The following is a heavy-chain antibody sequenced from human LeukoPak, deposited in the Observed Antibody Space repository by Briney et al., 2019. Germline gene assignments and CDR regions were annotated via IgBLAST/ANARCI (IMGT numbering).Heavy chain of an antibody. CDR3: VRDEDYGIYVNFDF. D-gene: IGHD4-17*01. CDR2: ISTYNGNT. CDR1: GYNVILHG. J-gene: IGHJ4*02. V-gene: IGHV1-18*01. Sequence: ASVKVSCKASGYNVILHGISWVRQAPGQGLEWTGWISTYNGNTNYAQKLQGRVTMTTDTSTSTAYMELRSLRSDDTAVYYCVRDEDYGIYVNFDFWGQGALVTVSS.